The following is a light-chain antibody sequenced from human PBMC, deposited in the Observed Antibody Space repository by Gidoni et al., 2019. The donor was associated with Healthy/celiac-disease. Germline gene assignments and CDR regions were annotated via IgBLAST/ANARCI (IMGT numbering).Light chain of an antibody. Sequence: QSVLTQPPSVSGAPGQRVTIACTGSSSNIGAGYDVHWYHQLPGTAPKLLIYGNINRPSGVPDRFSGSKSGTSASLAITGLQAEDEADYYCQSYDSSLSGSVVFGGGTKLTVL. V-gene: IGLV1-40*01. CDR3: QSYDSSLSGSVV. J-gene: IGLJ2*01. CDR1: SSNIGAGYD. CDR2: GNI.